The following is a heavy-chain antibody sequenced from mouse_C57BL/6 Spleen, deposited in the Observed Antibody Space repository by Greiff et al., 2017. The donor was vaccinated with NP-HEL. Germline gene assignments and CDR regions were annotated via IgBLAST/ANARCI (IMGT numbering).Heavy chain of an antibody. CDR1: GYTFTSYG. V-gene: IGHV1-81*01. D-gene: IGHD2-4*01. J-gene: IGHJ1*03. CDR2: IYPRSGNT. Sequence: QVQLQQSGAELARPGASVKLSCKASGYTFTSYGISWVKQRTGQGLEWIGEIYPRSGNTYYNEKFKGKATLTADKSSSTAYMELRSLTSEDSAVYFCARRDYDYDVDVWGTGTTVTVSS. CDR3: ARRDYDYDVDV.